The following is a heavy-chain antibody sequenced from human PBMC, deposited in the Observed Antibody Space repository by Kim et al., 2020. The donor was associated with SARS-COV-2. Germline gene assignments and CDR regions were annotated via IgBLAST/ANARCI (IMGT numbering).Heavy chain of an antibody. J-gene: IGHJ4*02. CDR3: AKDIGDSYGLDYFVY. CDR2: ISWNGGSI. Sequence: GGSLRLSCAASGFTFDDYAMHWVRQAPGKGLEWVSGISWNGGSIGYADSVKGRFTISRDNAKNTLYLQMNSLRAEDTALYYCAKDIGDSYGLDYFVYCGQRTLVTVSS. D-gene: IGHD5-18*01. V-gene: IGHV3-9*01. CDR1: GFTFDDYA.